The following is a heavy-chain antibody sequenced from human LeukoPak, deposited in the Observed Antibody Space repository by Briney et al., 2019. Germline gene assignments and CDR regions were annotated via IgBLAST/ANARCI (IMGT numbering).Heavy chain of an antibody. J-gene: IGHJ6*03. CDR1: GFTVSSNY. V-gene: IGHV3-53*01. CDR3: ARVLSGRGSLYDYYYYMDV. Sequence: GGSLRLSCAASGFTVSSNYMSWVRQAPGKGLEWVSVTYSNGRTYYADSVKGRFTISRDISKNTLYLQMNSLRAEDTAVYYCARVLSGRGSLYDYYYYMDVWGKGTTDTISS. D-gene: IGHD3-10*01. CDR2: TYSNGRT.